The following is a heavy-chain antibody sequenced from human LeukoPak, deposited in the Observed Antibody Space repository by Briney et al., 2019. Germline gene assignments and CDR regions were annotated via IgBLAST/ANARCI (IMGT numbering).Heavy chain of an antibody. Sequence: GASVKVSCKASGYTFTTYGISWVRQAPGQGLEWMGWVSGNNGNTNYAQKLQGRVTMTTDTSTNTAYMGLRSLRSDDTAVYYCARVFSHSGTTCYDFFDVWGQGTMFPVSS. CDR1: GYTFTTYG. J-gene: IGHJ3*01. CDR2: VSGNNGNT. D-gene: IGHD3/OR15-3a*01. V-gene: IGHV1-18*01. CDR3: ARVFSHSGTTCYDFFDV.